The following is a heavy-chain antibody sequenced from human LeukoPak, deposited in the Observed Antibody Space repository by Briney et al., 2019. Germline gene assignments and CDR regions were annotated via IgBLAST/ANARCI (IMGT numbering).Heavy chain of an antibody. CDR1: GGSIRSSYYY. Sequence: SETLSLTCTVSGGSIRSSYYYWGWIRQPPGKGLEWIGSIYDSGSTYYNPSLKSRVTISVDTSKNQFSLKLSSVTAADTAVYYCARGSAWYFVYWGQGTLVTVSS. CDR3: ARGSAWYFVY. D-gene: IGHD6-19*01. J-gene: IGHJ4*02. CDR2: IYDSGST. V-gene: IGHV4-39*07.